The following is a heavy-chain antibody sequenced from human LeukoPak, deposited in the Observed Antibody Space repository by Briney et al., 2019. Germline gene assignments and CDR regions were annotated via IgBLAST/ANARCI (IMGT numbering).Heavy chain of an antibody. CDR3: AREANGASSLDY. J-gene: IGHJ4*02. CDR1: GYRFTRYW. Sequence: GEPLQISCQGSGYRFTRYWIGWVRQMPGKGLEWMGIIYPGDSDTRYSPSFQGQVTISADKSISTAYLQWSSLKASDTAMYYCAREANGASSLDYWGQGTLVTVSS. CDR2: IYPGDSDT. D-gene: IGHD4-23*01. V-gene: IGHV5-51*01.